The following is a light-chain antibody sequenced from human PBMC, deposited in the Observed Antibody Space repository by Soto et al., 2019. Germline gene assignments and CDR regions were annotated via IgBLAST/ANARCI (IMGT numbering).Light chain of an antibody. CDR3: MQGLQTPPYT. J-gene: IGKJ2*01. CDR1: QSVGSS. Sequence: EIVLTQSPATLSLSPGERATLSCRASQSVGSSLAWYQQKPGQAPRLLIYDTSNRATGIPARFSGSGSGTDFTLKISRVEAEDVGVYYCMQGLQTPPYTFGQGTKLEIK. V-gene: IGKV3-11*01. CDR2: DTS.